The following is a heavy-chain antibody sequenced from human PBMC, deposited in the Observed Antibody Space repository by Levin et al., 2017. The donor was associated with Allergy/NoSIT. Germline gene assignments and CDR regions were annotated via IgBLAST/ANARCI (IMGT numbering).Heavy chain of an antibody. Sequence: GESLKISCKASGYTFTGYYIHWVRQAPGQGLEWMGWINPNSGGTDYAQKFQGRVTMTRDTSISTAYMELSRLRSDDAAVYYCARPPEDGDYFDYWGLGTLVTVSS. CDR3: ARPPEDGDYFDY. D-gene: IGHD4-17*01. CDR1: GYTFTGYY. V-gene: IGHV1-2*02. J-gene: IGHJ4*02. CDR2: INPNSGGT.